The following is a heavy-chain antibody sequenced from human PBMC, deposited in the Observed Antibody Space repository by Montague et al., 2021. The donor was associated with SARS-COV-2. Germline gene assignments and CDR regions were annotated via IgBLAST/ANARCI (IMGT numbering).Heavy chain of an antibody. CDR2: IHHGGST. CDR1: GGSFSTYS. V-gene: IGHV4-34*01. D-gene: IGHD3-10*01. J-gene: IGHJ6*03. CDR3: ARLGDGVVPSPILGVGPYYSSSFLGV. Sequence: SETLSLTCAVHGGSFSTYSWNWIRQPPGKGLEWIGEIHHGGSTNYNPSLKSRVTISADTSKNQFSLKLTSVAAADTAVYYCARLGDGVVPSPILGVGPYYSSSFLGVWGKGTTVTVAS.